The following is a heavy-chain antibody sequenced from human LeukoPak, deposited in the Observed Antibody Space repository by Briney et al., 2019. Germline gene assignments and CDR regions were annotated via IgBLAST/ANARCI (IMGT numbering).Heavy chain of an antibody. J-gene: IGHJ4*02. CDR1: GVSFSTYY. D-gene: IGHD4-17*01. CDR2: VNHSGYT. Sequence: SETLSLTCDVSGVSFSTYYWSWIRQSPEKGLEWIGEVNHSGYTNLNPSLRSRVTISVDTSKNQFSLKLSSVTAADTAVYYCARQLYGSDYWGQGTLVTVSS. V-gene: IGHV4-34*01. CDR3: ARQLYGSDY.